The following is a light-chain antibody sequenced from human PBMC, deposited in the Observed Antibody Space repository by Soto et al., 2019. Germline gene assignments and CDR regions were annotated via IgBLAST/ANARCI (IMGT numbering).Light chain of an antibody. CDR2: DAS. J-gene: IGKJ1*01. CDR3: QQYSNWPPWT. CDR1: QSISSK. Sequence: ETVMTQSPATLSVSPGERATLSCRASQSISSKLAWYQQKPGQAPRLLIYDASTRATGIPARFSGSGSETEFTLTISSLQSEHFAFYYCQQYSNWPPWTFGQGTKVEIK. V-gene: IGKV3-15*01.